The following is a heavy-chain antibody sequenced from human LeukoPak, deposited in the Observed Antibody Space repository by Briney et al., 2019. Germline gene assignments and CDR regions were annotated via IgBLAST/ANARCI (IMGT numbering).Heavy chain of an antibody. CDR1: GYTFTSYG. Sequence: ASVKVSCKASGYTFTSYGINWVRQAPGQGLEWTGWISTYNGNTNYAQKLQGRVTMTTDTSTSTAYMELRSLRSDDTAVYYCARDFRSRNIVGATPDAFDIWGQGTMVTVSS. CDR3: ARDFRSRNIVGATPDAFDI. J-gene: IGHJ3*02. CDR2: ISTYNGNT. D-gene: IGHD1-26*01. V-gene: IGHV1-18*01.